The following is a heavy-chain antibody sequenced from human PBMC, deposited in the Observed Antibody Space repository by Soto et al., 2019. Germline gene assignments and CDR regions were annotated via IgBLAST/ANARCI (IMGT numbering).Heavy chain of an antibody. CDR2: ISGSGGST. Sequence: PGGSLRLSCAASGFTFSSYAMSWVRQAPGKGLEWVSAISGSGGSTYYADSVKGRFTISRDNSKNTLYLQMNSLRAEDTAVYYCAKGSSLQLPIFSYYYYGMDVWGQGTTVTVSS. J-gene: IGHJ6*02. D-gene: IGHD6-6*01. CDR1: GFTFSSYA. CDR3: AKGSSLQLPIFSYYYYGMDV. V-gene: IGHV3-23*01.